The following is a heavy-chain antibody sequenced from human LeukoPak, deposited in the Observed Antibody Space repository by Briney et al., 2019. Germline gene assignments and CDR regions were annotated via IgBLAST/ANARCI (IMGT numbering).Heavy chain of an antibody. CDR3: ARDLSSGWEGDAFDI. V-gene: IGHV4-34*01. J-gene: IGHJ3*02. CDR1: GASLNGHY. Sequence: SETLSLTCAVYGASLNGHYWSWIRQPPGKGLEWIGEGSDVGGTKYNPSLKSRVTISADTSKNQFSLKLSSVTAADTAVYYCARDLSSGWEGDAFDIWGQGTMVTVSS. CDR2: GSDVGGT. D-gene: IGHD6-19*01.